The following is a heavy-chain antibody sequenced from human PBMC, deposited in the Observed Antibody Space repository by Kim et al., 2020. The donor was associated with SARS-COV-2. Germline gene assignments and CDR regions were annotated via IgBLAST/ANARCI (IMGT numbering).Heavy chain of an antibody. CDR3: AIKTPGSNPFDY. CDR1: GFSFSSYS. V-gene: IGHV3-23*01. Sequence: GGSLRLSCAASGFSFSSYSMSWVRQAPGKGLEWVSVISLTGETIHYADSVKGRFTISRDNSKNTMYLQMNSLRVEDTAVYYCAIKTPGSNPFDYWGQGTLVTVSS. J-gene: IGHJ4*02. D-gene: IGHD1-26*01. CDR2: ISLTGETI.